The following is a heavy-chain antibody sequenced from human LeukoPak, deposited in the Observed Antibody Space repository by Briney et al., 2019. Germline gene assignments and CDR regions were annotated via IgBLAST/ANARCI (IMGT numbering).Heavy chain of an antibody. CDR1: GFTFSSYS. Sequence: GGSLRLSCAASGFTFSSYSMNWVRQAPGKGLEWVSSISSSSSYIYYADSVKGRFTISRDNAKNSLHLQMNSLRAEDTAVYYCARDRGAGLLWFGESGGMDVWGKGTTVTVSS. D-gene: IGHD3-10*01. CDR3: ARDRGAGLLWFGESGGMDV. CDR2: ISSSSSYI. J-gene: IGHJ6*04. V-gene: IGHV3-21*01.